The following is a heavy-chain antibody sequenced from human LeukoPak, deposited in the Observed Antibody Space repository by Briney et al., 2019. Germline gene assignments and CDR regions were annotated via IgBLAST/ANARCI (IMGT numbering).Heavy chain of an antibody. Sequence: GASVKVSCKACGYTFTSHGITWVGRAPGKGLEWMGWISTYSGKTEYAQKLQGRVTMTTDTSTSTAYMELRSLRSDDTAVYYCARYYSSGNFGFEHWGQGTLVTVSS. V-gene: IGHV1-18*01. J-gene: IGHJ4*02. CDR1: GYTFTSHG. D-gene: IGHD3-10*01. CDR2: ISTYSGKT. CDR3: ARYYSSGNFGFEH.